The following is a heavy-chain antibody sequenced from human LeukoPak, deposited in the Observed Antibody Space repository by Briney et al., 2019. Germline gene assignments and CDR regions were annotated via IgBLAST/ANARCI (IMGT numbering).Heavy chain of an antibody. CDR2: IYDSEST. Sequence: PSETLSLTSTVSGPSISTYYWSWIRQPPGKGLEWIGWIGNIYDSESTNYNPSLRSRVTIAVDTSKNQFSLKLSSVIAADTAVYYCAGGGASSLPFDFWGQGTLVTVSS. D-gene: IGHD6-6*01. J-gene: IGHJ4*02. V-gene: IGHV4-59*01. CDR1: GPSISTYY. CDR3: AGGGASSLPFDF.